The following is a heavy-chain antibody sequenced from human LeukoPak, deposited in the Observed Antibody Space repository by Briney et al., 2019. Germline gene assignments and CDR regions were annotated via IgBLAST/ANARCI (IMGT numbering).Heavy chain of an antibody. Sequence: ASVKVSCKASGYTFTAYYMHWVRQAPGQGLEWMGWINLNSGGTNYAQKFQGRVTMTRDTSISAAYMELSRLGSDDTAVYYCARVVGGDWYYFDFWGQGTLVTVSS. CDR3: ARVVGGDWYYFDF. V-gene: IGHV1-2*02. CDR2: INLNSGGT. CDR1: GYTFTAYY. J-gene: IGHJ4*02. D-gene: IGHD2-21*02.